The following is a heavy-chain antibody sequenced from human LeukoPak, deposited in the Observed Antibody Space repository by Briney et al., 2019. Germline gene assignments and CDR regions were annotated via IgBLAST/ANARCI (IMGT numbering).Heavy chain of an antibody. V-gene: IGHV3-49*04. Sequence: PGGSLRLSCTASGFTFGDYAMSWVRQAPGKGLEWVGFIRSKAYGGTTEYAASVKGRFTISRDDSKSIAYLQMNGLKTEDTAVYYCTRGLIVVVPAAMDYWGQGTLVTVSS. CDR1: GFTFGDYA. D-gene: IGHD2-2*01. CDR2: IRSKAYGGTT. CDR3: TRGLIVVVPAAMDY. J-gene: IGHJ4*02.